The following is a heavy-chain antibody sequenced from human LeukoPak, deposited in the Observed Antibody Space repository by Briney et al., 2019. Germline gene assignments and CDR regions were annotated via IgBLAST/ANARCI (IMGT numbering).Heavy chain of an antibody. V-gene: IGHV5-51*01. D-gene: IGHD6-19*01. Sequence: GESLKISCKASGYTFTSYWIGWVRQMPGKGLEWMGTIYPGDSHTTYSPSFQGQVTISADKSISTAYLHWSSLKASDTAMYYCARLGPDSGLRDWGQGTLVTVSS. CDR1: GYTFTSYW. CDR3: ARLGPDSGLRD. CDR2: IYPGDSHT. J-gene: IGHJ4*02.